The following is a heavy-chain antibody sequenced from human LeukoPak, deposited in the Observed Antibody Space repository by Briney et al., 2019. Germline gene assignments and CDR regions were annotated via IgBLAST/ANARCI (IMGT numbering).Heavy chain of an antibody. CDR1: GFTFSSYG. CDR3: ARGGHYYYYYYMDV. J-gene: IGHJ6*03. D-gene: IGHD6-25*01. V-gene: IGHV3-33*01. CDR2: IWYDGSNK. Sequence: PGGSLRLSCAASGFTFSSYGMHWVRQAPGKGLEWVAVIWYDGSNKYYADSVKSRFTISRDNSKNTLYLQMNSLRAEDTAVYYCARGGHYYYYYYMDVWGKGTTVTVSS.